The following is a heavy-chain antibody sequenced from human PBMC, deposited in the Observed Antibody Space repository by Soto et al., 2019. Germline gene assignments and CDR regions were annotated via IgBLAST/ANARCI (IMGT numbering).Heavy chain of an antibody. J-gene: IGHJ5*02. V-gene: IGHV4-31*03. CDR3: ARSDCSGGSCYLIFDP. CDR2: IYYSGST. D-gene: IGHD2-15*01. Sequence: SETLSLTCTVSGASLSSGSYYWSWIRQHPGKGLEWIGYIYYSGSTYYNPSLKSRVTISVDTSKNQFSLKLSSVTAADTAVYYCARSDCSGGSCYLIFDPWGQGTLVTVSS. CDR1: GASLSSGSYY.